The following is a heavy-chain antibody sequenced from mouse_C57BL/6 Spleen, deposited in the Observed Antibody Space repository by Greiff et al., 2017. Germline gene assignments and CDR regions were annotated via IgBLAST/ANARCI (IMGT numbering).Heavy chain of an antibody. Sequence: EVQLQQSGPELVKPGASVKLPCKASGYTFTDYTMDWVKQSYGKSLEWIGDINPNNGGTIYNQKFKGKATLTVDKSSSTVYMELRRLTSEDTAVYCSARGGLLRAMDYWGQGTSVTVSS. D-gene: IGHD2-10*01. V-gene: IGHV1-18*01. CDR2: INPNNGGT. CDR1: GYTFTDYT. CDR3: ARGGLLRAMDY. J-gene: IGHJ4*01.